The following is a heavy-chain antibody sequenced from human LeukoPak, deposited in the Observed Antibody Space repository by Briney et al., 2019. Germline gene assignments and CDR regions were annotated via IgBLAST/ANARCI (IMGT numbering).Heavy chain of an antibody. CDR3: ATNAGSYGSGSYYNDNWFDP. D-gene: IGHD3-10*01. CDR1: GYTFTDYY. CDR2: VDPEDGET. V-gene: IGHV1-69-2*01. J-gene: IGHJ5*02. Sequence: ASVKVSCKVSGYTFTDYYMLWVQQAPGKGLEWMGLVDPEDGETIYAEKFQGRVTITADTSTDTAYMELSSLRSEDTAVYYCATNAGSYGSGSYYNDNWFDPWGQGTLVTVSS.